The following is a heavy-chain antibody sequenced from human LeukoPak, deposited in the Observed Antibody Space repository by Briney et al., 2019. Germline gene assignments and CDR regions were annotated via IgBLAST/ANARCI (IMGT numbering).Heavy chain of an antibody. CDR3: AREPPRRNIVVVVAATVEAFDI. D-gene: IGHD2-15*01. J-gene: IGHJ3*02. CDR1: GGSISSYY. CDR2: IYTSGST. Sequence: PSETLSLTCTVSGGSISSYYWSWIRQPAGKGLEWIGRIYTSGSTNYNPSLKSRVTMSVDTSKNQFSLKLSSVTAADTAVYYCAREPPRRNIVVVVAATVEAFDIWGQGTTVTVSS. V-gene: IGHV4-4*07.